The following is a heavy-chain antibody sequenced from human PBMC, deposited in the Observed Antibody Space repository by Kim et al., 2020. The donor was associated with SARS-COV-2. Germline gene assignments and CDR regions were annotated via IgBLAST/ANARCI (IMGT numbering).Heavy chain of an antibody. Sequence: SETLSLTCAVYGESFSGYYWTWIRQPPGKGLEWIGEVSHGGSANYNPSLKSRVTILVDMSKNQFSLKMNPVTAADTALYYCARAFPHYYGSGSWYFDYWGQGVLVTVSS. CDR2: VSHGGSA. CDR3: ARAFPHYYGSGSWYFDY. D-gene: IGHD3-10*01. J-gene: IGHJ4*02. CDR1: GESFSGYY. V-gene: IGHV4-34*01.